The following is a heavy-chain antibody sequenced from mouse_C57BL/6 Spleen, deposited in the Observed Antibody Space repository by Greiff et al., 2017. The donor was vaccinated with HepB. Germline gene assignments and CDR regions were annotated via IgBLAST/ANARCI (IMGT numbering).Heavy chain of an antibody. J-gene: IGHJ2*01. CDR3: ARRATPHYFDY. CDR2: IDPSDSYT. V-gene: IGHV1-69*01. D-gene: IGHD3-3*01. Sequence: QVQLKHPGAELVMPGASVKLSCTASGYTFTSYWMHWVKQRPGQGLEWIGEIDPSDSYTNYNQKFKGKSTLTVDTSSSTAYMQLSSLTSEDSAVYYCARRATPHYFDYWGQGTTLTVSS. CDR1: GYTFTSYW.